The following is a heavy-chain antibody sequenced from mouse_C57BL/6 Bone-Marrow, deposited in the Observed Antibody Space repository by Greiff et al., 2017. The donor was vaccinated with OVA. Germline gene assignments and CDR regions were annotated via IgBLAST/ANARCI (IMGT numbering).Heavy chain of an antibody. CDR3: ARDITTGYYFDY. J-gene: IGHJ2*01. V-gene: IGHV1-59*01. Sequence: VQLQQPGAELVRPGTSVKLSCKASGYTFTSYWMHWVKQRPGQGLEWIGVIDPSDSYTNYNQKFKGKATLTVDTSSSTAYMQLSSLTSEDSAVYYCARDITTGYYFDYWGQGTTLTVSS. CDR1: GYTFTSYW. CDR2: IDPSDSYT. D-gene: IGHD1-1*01.